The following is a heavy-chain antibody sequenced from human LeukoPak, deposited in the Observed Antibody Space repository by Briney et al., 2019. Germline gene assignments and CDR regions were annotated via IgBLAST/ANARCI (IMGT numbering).Heavy chain of an antibody. Sequence: PGGSLRLSCAASGFTFSSYGMHWVRQAPGKGLEWVAVISYDGSNQYYADSVKGRFTISRDNSKNTLYLQMNSLRAEDTAVYYCAKTGGGRYYDILTGYSYFDYWGQGTLVTVSS. D-gene: IGHD3-9*01. CDR3: AKTGGGRYYDILTGYSYFDY. J-gene: IGHJ4*02. V-gene: IGHV3-30*18. CDR1: GFTFSSYG. CDR2: ISYDGSNQ.